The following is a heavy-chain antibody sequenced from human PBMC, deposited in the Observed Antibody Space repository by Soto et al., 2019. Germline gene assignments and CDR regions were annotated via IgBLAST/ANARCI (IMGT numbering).Heavy chain of an antibody. Sequence: EVQLVESGGGLVQPGGSLRLSCAASGFTFSSYAMHWVRQAPGKGLEYFSAITSNGGNTDYASSVKGRFTIYRDNSKNTLYLQMGSLRAEDMAVYYCARRIPFGYGMDVWGQGTTVTVSS. CDR1: GFTFSSYA. CDR3: ARRIPFGYGMDV. D-gene: IGHD2-21*01. J-gene: IGHJ6*02. CDR2: ITSNGGNT. V-gene: IGHV3-64*01.